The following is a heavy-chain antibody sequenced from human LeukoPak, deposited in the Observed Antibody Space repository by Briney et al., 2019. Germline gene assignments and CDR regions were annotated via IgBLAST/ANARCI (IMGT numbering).Heavy chain of an antibody. J-gene: IGHJ4*02. CDR3: GYDSSGYSSFDY. D-gene: IGHD3-22*01. CDR2: INSDGSGA. V-gene: IGHV3-74*03. Sequence: GGSLRLSCAASGFSLLSYWMHWVRQAPGKGLVWVSRINSDGSGALYADSVKGRFTISRDNAKNTLYLQMNSLRAEDTAVYYCGYDSSGYSSFDYWGQGTLVTVSS. CDR1: GFSLLSYW.